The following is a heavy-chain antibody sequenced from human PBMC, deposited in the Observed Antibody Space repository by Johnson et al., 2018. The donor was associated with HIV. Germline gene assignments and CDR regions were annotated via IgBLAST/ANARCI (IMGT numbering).Heavy chain of an antibody. CDR2: ISYDGSNN. Sequence: QMLLVESGGGVVQPGRSLRLSCAASGFTFSSYAMHWVRQAPGKGLEWVAVISYDGSNNYYADSVKGRFTISRDNSKNTLYLQMNSLRAEDTAVYYCAKKMGVVVVPAAMHAFDIWGQGTMVTVSS. J-gene: IGHJ3*02. CDR1: GFTFSSYA. CDR3: AKKMGVVVVPAAMHAFDI. D-gene: IGHD2-2*01. V-gene: IGHV3-30-3*02.